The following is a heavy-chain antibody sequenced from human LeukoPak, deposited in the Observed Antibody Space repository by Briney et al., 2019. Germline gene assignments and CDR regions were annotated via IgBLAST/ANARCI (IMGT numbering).Heavy chain of an antibody. D-gene: IGHD3-22*01. J-gene: IGHJ6*03. Sequence: KPSETLSLTCAVYGGSFSGYYWSWIRQPPGKGLEWIGEINHSGSTNYNPSLKSRVTISVDTSKNQFSLKLSSVTAADTAVYYCARRVGYYDSSGYPFYYYYYYMDVWGKGTTVTVSS. CDR3: ARRVGYYDSSGYPFYYYYYYMDV. CDR1: GGSFSGYY. CDR2: INHSGST. V-gene: IGHV4-34*01.